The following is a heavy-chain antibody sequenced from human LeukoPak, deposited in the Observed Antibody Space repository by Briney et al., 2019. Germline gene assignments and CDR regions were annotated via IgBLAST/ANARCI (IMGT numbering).Heavy chain of an antibody. CDR2: ISGSAGST. CDR3: AKDHQMMGSGWYYFDY. CDR1: GFTFSSYG. Sequence: PGGTLRLSCAASGFTFSSYGMSWVRQAPGKGLEWVSAISGSAGSTYYADSVKGRFTISRDNSKNTLYLQMNSLRAEDTAVYYCAKDHQMMGSGWYYFDYWGQGTLVTVSS. J-gene: IGHJ4*02. D-gene: IGHD6-19*01. V-gene: IGHV3-23*01.